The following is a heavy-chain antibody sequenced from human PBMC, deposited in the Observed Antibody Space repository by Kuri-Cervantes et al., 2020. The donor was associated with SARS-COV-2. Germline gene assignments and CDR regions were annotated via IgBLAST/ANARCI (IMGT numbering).Heavy chain of an antibody. V-gene: IGHV4-34*01. Sequence: SQTLSLTCAVHGGSFSGYYWSWIRQPPGKGLEWIGEINHSGSTNYNPSLKSRVTISVDTSKNQFSLKLSSVTAADTALYYCAKGRRQNYDLRGGWFDPWGQGTLVTVSS. CDR1: GGSFSGYY. CDR2: INHSGST. D-gene: IGHD1-7*01. J-gene: IGHJ5*02. CDR3: AKGRRQNYDLRGGWFDP.